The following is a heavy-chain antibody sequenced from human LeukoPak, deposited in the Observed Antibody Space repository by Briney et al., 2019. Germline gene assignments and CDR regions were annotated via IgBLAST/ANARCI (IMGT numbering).Heavy chain of an antibody. V-gene: IGHV4-39*01. CDR2: IYYSGST. CDR3: ARQKSYYDSSSYYYYYYYMDV. J-gene: IGHJ6*03. Sequence: SETLSLTCTVSGGSISSSSYYWGWIRQPPGKGLEWIGSIYYSGSTYYNPSLKSRVTISADTSKIQFSLRLSSVTAADTAVYYCARQKSYYDSSSYYYYYYYMDVWGKGTTVTVSS. CDR1: GGSISSSSYY. D-gene: IGHD3-22*01.